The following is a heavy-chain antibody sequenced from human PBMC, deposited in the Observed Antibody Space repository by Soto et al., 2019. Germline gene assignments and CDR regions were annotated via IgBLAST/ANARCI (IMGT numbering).Heavy chain of an antibody. CDR1: GFTFSSYA. D-gene: IGHD1-26*01. CDR3: ARDVMGAHFDY. V-gene: IGHV3-30-3*01. Sequence: GGSLSLSCAASGFTFSSYAMHWFRQAPGKGLEWVAVISYDGSNKYYADSVKGRFTISRDNSKNTLYLQMNSLRAEDTAVYYCARDVMGAHFDYWGQGTLVTVSS. CDR2: ISYDGSNK. J-gene: IGHJ4*02.